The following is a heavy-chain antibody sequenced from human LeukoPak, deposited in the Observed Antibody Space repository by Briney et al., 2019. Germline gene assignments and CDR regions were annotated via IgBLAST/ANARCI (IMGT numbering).Heavy chain of an antibody. J-gene: IGHJ4*02. CDR2: IKRDGSEK. D-gene: IGHD3-3*01. V-gene: IGHV3-7*01. Sequence: PGGSLRLSCAASGFTFNSYWMGWVRQAPGKGLEWVANIKRDGSEKYYGDPVKGRFTISRDNAKNSLYLQMNSLRAEDTAVYYCARDKEAAVDFWSGYYPLWGQGTLVTVSS. CDR3: ARDKEAAVDFWSGYYPL. CDR1: GFTFNSYW.